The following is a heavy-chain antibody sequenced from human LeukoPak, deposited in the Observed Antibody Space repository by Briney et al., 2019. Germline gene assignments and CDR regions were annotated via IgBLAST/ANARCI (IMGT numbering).Heavy chain of an antibody. Sequence: TGGSLRLSRAASGFTFDDFGMSWVRQAPGKGLEWVSGIKWNGGSTGYADSVKGRFTISRDNAKNSLYLQMNSLRAEDTALYYCARGLNDYGDYERAFDIWGQGTMVTVSS. J-gene: IGHJ3*02. D-gene: IGHD4-17*01. CDR3: ARGLNDYGDYERAFDI. CDR2: IKWNGGST. CDR1: GFTFDDFG. V-gene: IGHV3-20*04.